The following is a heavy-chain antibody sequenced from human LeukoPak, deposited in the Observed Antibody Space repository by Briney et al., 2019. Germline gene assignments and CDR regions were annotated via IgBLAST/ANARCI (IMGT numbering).Heavy chain of an antibody. CDR1: GFTFSSYA. J-gene: IGHJ4*02. D-gene: IGHD4-23*01. CDR3: ARGVGGNDY. CDR2: ISSSSSYI. Sequence: GGSLRLSCAASGFTFSSYAMSWVRQAPGKGLEWVSSISSSSSYIYYADSVKGRFTISRDNAKNSLYLQMNSLRAEDTAVYYCARGVGGNDYWGQGTLVTVSS. V-gene: IGHV3-21*01.